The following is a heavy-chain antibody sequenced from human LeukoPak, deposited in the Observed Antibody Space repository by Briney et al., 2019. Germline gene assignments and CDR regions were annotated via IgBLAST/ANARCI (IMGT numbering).Heavy chain of an antibody. CDR1: GFTVSSNY. CDR2: ISSSGSTI. D-gene: IGHD2-2*01. V-gene: IGHV3-11*04. CDR3: ARDAYQLLFGIPRGWFDP. Sequence: KAGGSLRLSCAAFGFTVSSNYMSWIRQAPGKGLEWVSYISSSGSTIYYADSVKGRFTISRDNAKNSLYLQMNSLRAEDTAVYYCARDAYQLLFGIPRGWFDPWGQGTLVTVSS. J-gene: IGHJ5*02.